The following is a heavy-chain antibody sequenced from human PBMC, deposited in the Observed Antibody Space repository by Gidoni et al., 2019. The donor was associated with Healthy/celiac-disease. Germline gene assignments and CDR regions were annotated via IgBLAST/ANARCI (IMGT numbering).Heavy chain of an antibody. CDR1: GSTFSTYV. Sequence: QVQLVESGGGVVQPGRSLRLSCAASGSTFSTYVMHWVRQSPGKGLEWVAVISHDGSNKYYADSGKGRFTISRDNSKNTLYLQMSSLRAEDTAVYYCAKDTLRLGELSLYEPHYYYGMDVWGQGTTVTVSS. D-gene: IGHD3-16*02. J-gene: IGHJ6*02. CDR3: AKDTLRLGELSLYEPHYYYGMDV. CDR2: ISHDGSNK. V-gene: IGHV3-30*18.